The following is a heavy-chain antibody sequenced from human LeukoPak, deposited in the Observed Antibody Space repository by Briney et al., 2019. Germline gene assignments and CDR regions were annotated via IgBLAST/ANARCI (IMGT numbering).Heavy chain of an antibody. CDR2: IKQDGSEK. CDR1: GFTFSSYW. V-gene: IGHV3-7*01. D-gene: IGHD2-21*02. CDR3: AKVKTPLIVVVTAILDY. J-gene: IGHJ4*02. Sequence: GGSLRLSCAASGFTFSSYWMSWVRQAPGKGLEWVANIKQDGSEKYYVGSVKGRFTISRDNAKNSLYLQMNSLRAEDTAVYYCAKVKTPLIVVVTAILDYWGQGTLVTVSS.